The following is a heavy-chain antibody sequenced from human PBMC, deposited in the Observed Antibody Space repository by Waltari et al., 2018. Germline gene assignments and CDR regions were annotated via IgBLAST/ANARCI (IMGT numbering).Heavy chain of an antibody. V-gene: IGHV3-74*01. CDR1: GFTFSSYW. CDR2: INSDGSMS. CDR3: AARGGGTYYYDSSDAFDI. J-gene: IGHJ3*02. Sequence: EVQLVESGGGLVQPGGSMRLACAASGFTFSSYWMHWVRQAPGKGLVVVSRINSDGSMSNYADSVKGRFTISRDNAKNTLYLQMNSLRAEDTAVYYCAARGGGTYYYDSSDAFDIWGQGTMVTVSS. D-gene: IGHD3-22*01.